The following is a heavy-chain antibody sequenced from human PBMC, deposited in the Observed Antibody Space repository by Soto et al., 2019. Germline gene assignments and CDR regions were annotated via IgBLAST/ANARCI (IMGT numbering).Heavy chain of an antibody. J-gene: IGHJ4*02. V-gene: IGHV4-31*03. D-gene: IGHD5-18*01. CDR2: IYYSGST. CDR1: GGSISSGGYY. CDR3: ARVWGYSYVVARPVDY. Sequence: QVQLQESGPGLVKPSQTLSLTCTVSGGSISSGGYYWSWIRQHPGKGLEWIGYIYYSGSTYYNPSLKSRVTISVATSKNQFSMKLSSVTAADTAVYYGARVWGYSYVVARPVDYWGQGTLVTVSS.